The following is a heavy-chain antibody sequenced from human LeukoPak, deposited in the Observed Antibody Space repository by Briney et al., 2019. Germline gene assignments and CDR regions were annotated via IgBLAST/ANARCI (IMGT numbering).Heavy chain of an antibody. CDR1: GFTVSSNY. V-gene: IGHV3-66*01. J-gene: IGHJ4*02. D-gene: IGHD3-10*01. CDR3: ASGGLGARKYYSDPFHY. CDR2: LYSAGSR. Sequence: GGSLRLPCAASGFTVSSNYMAWVRQAPGKGLEWVSILYSAGSRYYADSVRGRFTISRDDSKNTLYLQMNSLRADDTAVYYCASGGLGARKYYSDPFHYWGQGTLVTVSS.